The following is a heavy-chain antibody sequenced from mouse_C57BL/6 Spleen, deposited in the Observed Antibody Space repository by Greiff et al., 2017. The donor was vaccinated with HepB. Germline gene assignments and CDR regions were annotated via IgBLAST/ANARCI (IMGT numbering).Heavy chain of an antibody. CDR2: IWWDDDK. V-gene: IGHV8-8*01. CDR1: GFSLSTFGMG. Sequence: QVTLKESGPGILQPSQTLSLTCSFSGFSLSTFGMGVGWIRQPSGKGLEWLAHIWWDDDKYYNPALKSRLTISKDTSKNQVFLKIANVDTADTATYYCARMGGYYGSFSPNYFDYWGQGTTLTVSS. CDR3: ARMGGYYGSFSPNYFDY. D-gene: IGHD1-1*01. J-gene: IGHJ2*01.